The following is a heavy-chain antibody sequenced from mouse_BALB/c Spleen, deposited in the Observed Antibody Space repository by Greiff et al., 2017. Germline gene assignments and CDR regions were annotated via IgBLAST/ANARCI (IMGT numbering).Heavy chain of an antibody. J-gene: IGHJ4*01. V-gene: IGHV7-3*02. D-gene: IGHD2-13*01. Sequence: EVQLQESGGGLVQPGGSLRLSCATSGFTFTDYYMSWVRQPPGKALEWLGFIRNKANGYTTEYSASVKGRFTISRDNSQSILYLQMNTLRAEDSATYYCARDCDDAMDYWGQGTSVTVSS. CDR1: GFTFTDYY. CDR2: IRNKANGYTT. CDR3: ARDCDDAMDY.